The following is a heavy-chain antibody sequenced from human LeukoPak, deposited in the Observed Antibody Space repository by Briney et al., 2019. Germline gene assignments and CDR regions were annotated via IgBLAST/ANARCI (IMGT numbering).Heavy chain of an antibody. J-gene: IGHJ4*02. D-gene: IGHD3-22*01. CDR1: GFTFDDYG. CDR2: IYWNGDFT. V-gene: IGHV3-20*04. CDR3: ASQGRAYYDTPFDY. Sequence: GGSLRLSCAASGFTFDDYGMSWVRQAPGKGLEWVSGIYWNGDFTGYADSVKGRFTISRDNAMNSLYLQMNSLRAEDTALYYCASQGRAYYDTPFDYWGQGTLVTVSS.